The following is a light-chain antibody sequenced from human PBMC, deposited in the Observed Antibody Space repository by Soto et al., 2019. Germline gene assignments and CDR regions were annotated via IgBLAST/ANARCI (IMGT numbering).Light chain of an antibody. CDR2: GAS. Sequence: EIVMTQSPGTLSLSPWERATLSCRASQSVSSRLAWYQQKPGQAPRLLISGASSRATGIPDRFSGSGSETDFTLTISRLEPEDFAVYYCQQYATSPITFGQGTRLEIK. CDR1: QSVSSR. V-gene: IGKV3-20*01. CDR3: QQYATSPIT. J-gene: IGKJ5*01.